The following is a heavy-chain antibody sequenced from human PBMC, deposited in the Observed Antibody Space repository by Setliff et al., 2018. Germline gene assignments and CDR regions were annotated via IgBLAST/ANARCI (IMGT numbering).Heavy chain of an antibody. J-gene: IGHJ4*02. V-gene: IGHV3-23*01. CDR1: GFTFSSYA. CDR2: ISNSGGEI. CDR3: ANYEQRPRNLDY. Sequence: GSLRLSCAASGFTFSSYAMNWVRQGPGKGLEWVSSISNSGGEIHYADSVKGRFTISRDNPRSTLYLQMNSLRAEDTALYYCANYEQRPRNLDYWGQGTLVTVSS. D-gene: IGHD6-25*01.